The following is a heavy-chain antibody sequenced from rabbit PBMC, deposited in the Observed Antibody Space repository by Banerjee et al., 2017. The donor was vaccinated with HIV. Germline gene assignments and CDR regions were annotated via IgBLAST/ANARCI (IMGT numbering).Heavy chain of an antibody. V-gene: IGHV1S45*01. CDR3: ARGYAGGDPDFNL. Sequence: QEQLEESGGDLVKPEGSLTLTCTASGFSFSSSYWICWVRQAPGKGLEWIACIYTGNSGKTYYASWAKGRFTISKTSSTTVTLQMTSLTAADTATYFCARGYAGGDPDFNLWGPGTLVTVS. CDR2: IYTGNSGKT. D-gene: IGHD4-2*01. CDR1: GFSFSSSYW. J-gene: IGHJ4*01.